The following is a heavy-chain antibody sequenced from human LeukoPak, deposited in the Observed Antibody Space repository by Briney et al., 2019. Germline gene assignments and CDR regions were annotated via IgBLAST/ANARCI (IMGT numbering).Heavy chain of an antibody. V-gene: IGHV4-59*01. Sequence: PSETLSLTCTVSGGSISSYYWSWIRQPPGKGLEWIGYIYHSGSTNYNPSLKSRVTISVDTSKNQFSLKLSSVTAADTAVYYCAREGIVGAQNYFDYWGQGTLVTVSS. CDR3: AREGIVGAQNYFDY. J-gene: IGHJ4*02. CDR1: GGSISSYY. D-gene: IGHD1-26*01. CDR2: IYHSGST.